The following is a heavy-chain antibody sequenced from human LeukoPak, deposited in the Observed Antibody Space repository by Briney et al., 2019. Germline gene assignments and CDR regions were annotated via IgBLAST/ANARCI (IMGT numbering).Heavy chain of an antibody. CDR1: GFTFSSYV. CDR3: AKDQVFGWIQLWSPFDY. V-gene: IGHV3-23*01. CDR2: ISGSGSST. J-gene: IGHJ4*02. Sequence: GGSLRLSCAASGFTFSSYVMSWVRQAPGKGLEWVSAISGSGSSTYYADSVKGRFTIPRDNSKNTLYLQMNSLRAEDTAVYYCAKDQVFGWIQLWSPFDYWGQGTLVTVSS. D-gene: IGHD5-18*01.